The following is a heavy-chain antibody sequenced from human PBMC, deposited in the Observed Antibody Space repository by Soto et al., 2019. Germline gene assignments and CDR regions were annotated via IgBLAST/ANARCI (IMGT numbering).Heavy chain of an antibody. D-gene: IGHD5-18*01. CDR3: ARRVQVWLPDYYGMDV. V-gene: IGHV1-18*01. CDR1: GYDYVTYA. CDR2: ISTPNGNT. J-gene: IGHJ6*02. Sequence: QAQLVQSGAEVKKPGASVNVSCKASGYDYVTYAITWVRQRPGQGLEWMGWISTPNGNTNYAQNCQGRGTMTTDTSTRIVHWERRSLRSDDTAVYYCARRVQVWLPDYYGMDVWGQGTTVTVSS.